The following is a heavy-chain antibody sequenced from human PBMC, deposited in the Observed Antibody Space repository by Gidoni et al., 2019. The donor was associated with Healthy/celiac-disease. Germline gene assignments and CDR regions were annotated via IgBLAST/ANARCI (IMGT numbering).Heavy chain of an antibody. CDR3: AKYHGGNEGLIDY. D-gene: IGHD2-15*01. Sequence: QVQLVESGGGVVQPGRSLRLSCAASGFTFSSYGMHWVRQAPGKGLEWVAVISYDGSNKYYADSVKDRFTISRDNSKNTLYLQMNSLRAEDTAVYYCAKYHGGNEGLIDYWGQGTLVTVSS. CDR2: ISYDGSNK. CDR1: GFTFSSYG. J-gene: IGHJ4*02. V-gene: IGHV3-30*18.